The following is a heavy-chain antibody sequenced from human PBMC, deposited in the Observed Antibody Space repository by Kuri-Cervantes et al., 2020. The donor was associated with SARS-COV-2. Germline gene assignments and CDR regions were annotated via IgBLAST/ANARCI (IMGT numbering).Heavy chain of an antibody. Sequence: GESLKISCAASGFTVSSNYMSWARQAPGKGLEWVSVIYSGGSTYYADSVKGRFTISRDNSKNTLYLQMNSLRAEDTAVYYCARARGPDAFDIWGQGTMVTVSS. CDR3: ARARGPDAFDI. CDR1: GFTVSSNY. J-gene: IGHJ3*02. V-gene: IGHV3-53*01. CDR2: IYSGGST.